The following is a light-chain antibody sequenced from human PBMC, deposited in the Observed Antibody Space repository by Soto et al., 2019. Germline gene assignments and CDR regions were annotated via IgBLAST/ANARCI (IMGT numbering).Light chain of an antibody. CDR1: QSVSSTY. CDR2: GAS. V-gene: IGKV3-20*01. CDR3: QHFVNSLTWT. J-gene: IGKJ1*01. Sequence: EIGLTQWPGTRSWWLAERATLAVRARQSVSSTYLIWYQQKPGQAPRLLIYGASSRATGVTARFSGGGSGTDFPLTIRRLEPEDFEVYYCQHFVNSLTWTFGPGTKVDIK.